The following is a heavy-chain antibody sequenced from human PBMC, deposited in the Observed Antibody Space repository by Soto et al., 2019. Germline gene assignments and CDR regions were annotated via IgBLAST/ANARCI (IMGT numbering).Heavy chain of an antibody. CDR3: ARDDGYGDPEYFQL. J-gene: IGHJ1*01. CDR1: GFTFKNCG. V-gene: IGHV3-33*01. CDR2: IWNDGRTK. Sequence: QEQLVESGGGVVQPGRSLILSCAASGFTFKNCGMHWVRQAPGKGLEWVAVIWNDGRTKYYADSVKGRFTVSRDDSKNTLYLQVSSLRAEDTAVYYCARDDGYGDPEYFQLWGQGTLVTVSS. D-gene: IGHD4-17*01.